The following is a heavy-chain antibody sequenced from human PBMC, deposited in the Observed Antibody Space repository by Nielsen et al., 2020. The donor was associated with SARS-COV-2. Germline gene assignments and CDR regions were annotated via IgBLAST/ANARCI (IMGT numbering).Heavy chain of an antibody. CDR3: ARDSQYSSGWYRSFSWFDP. CDR2: IYHSGST. J-gene: IGHJ5*02. CDR1: GCSISSSNW. D-gene: IGHD6-19*01. V-gene: IGHV4-4*02. Sequence: SETLTPTCAVSGCSISSSNWWRWVRQPPGKGREWIGEIYHSGSTNYNTSLKSRVTISVDKSKNQFSLKLNSVTAADTAVYYCARDSQYSSGWYRSFSWFDPWGQGTLVTVSS.